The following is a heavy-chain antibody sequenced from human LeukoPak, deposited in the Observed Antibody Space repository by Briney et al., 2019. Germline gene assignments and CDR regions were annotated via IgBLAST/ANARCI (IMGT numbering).Heavy chain of an antibody. D-gene: IGHD2-2*01. Sequence: KPSETLSLTCTVSGYSISSGYCWGWIRQPPGKGLEWIGSIYHSGSTHYNPSLKSRVAISVDKSKNQFSLNLNSVTAADTAVYYCARAGQGYCTSASCYLSLDYWGQGTLVTVSS. V-gene: IGHV4-38-2*02. J-gene: IGHJ4*02. CDR2: IYHSGST. CDR1: GYSISSGYC. CDR3: ARAGQGYCTSASCYLSLDY.